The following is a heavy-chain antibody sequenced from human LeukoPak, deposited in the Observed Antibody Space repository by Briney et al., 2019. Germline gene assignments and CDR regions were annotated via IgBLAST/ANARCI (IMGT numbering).Heavy chain of an antibody. CDR1: GGSISSSSYY. CDR2: ICHSGCT. Sequence: PSVTLSLTCTVSGGSISSSSYYWGWIRQPPGKGLAWIGSICHSGCTYYNPSLKSRVTISVDTSKNQFSLKLSPVTAADTAVYYCARLDMYYYDSSGYYYLGTPGYYFDYWGQGTLVTVSS. V-gene: IGHV4-39*07. CDR3: ARLDMYYYDSSGYYYLGTPGYYFDY. J-gene: IGHJ4*02. D-gene: IGHD3-22*01.